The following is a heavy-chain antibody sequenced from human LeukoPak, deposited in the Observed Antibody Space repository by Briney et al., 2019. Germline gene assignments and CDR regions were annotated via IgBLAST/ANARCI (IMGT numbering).Heavy chain of an antibody. Sequence: PETLSLTCAVYGGSFSGYYWSWIRQPPGKGLEWIGEINHSGSTNYNPSLKSRVTISVDTSKNQFSLKLSSVTAADTAVYYCARGARAAAVGNWGQGTLVTVSS. CDR3: ARGARAAAVGN. V-gene: IGHV4-34*01. J-gene: IGHJ4*02. D-gene: IGHD6-13*01. CDR2: INHSGST. CDR1: GGSFSGYY.